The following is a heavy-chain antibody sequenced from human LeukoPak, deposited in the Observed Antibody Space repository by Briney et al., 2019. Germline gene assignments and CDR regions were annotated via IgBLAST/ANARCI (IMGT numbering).Heavy chain of an antibody. D-gene: IGHD2-8*01. J-gene: IGHJ4*02. V-gene: IGHV3-7*01. CDR1: GFTFSSYW. CDR3: ARDFWVHAISRPPYYFDY. CDR2: IKQDGSEK. Sequence: GGSLRLSCAASGFTFSSYWMSWVRQAPGKGLEWVANIKQDGSEKYYVDSVKGRFTISRDNAKNSLYLQMNSLRAEDTAVYYCARDFWVHAISRPPYYFDYWGQGTLVTVSS.